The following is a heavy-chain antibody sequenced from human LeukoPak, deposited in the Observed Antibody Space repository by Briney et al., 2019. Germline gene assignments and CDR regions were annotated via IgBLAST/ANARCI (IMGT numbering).Heavy chain of an antibody. V-gene: IGHV3-21*01. CDR2: INNVASHI. Sequence: GGSLRLSCAASGFSISSSAMSWVRQAPGKGLEWVSSINNVASHIYYAGSVRGRFTISRDNAKNSVYLQMNSLRAEDTAVYYCTRDATYYLRYGYFDYWGQGTVVTVSS. D-gene: IGHD2/OR15-2a*01. J-gene: IGHJ4*02. CDR3: TRDATYYLRYGYFDY. CDR1: GFSISSSA.